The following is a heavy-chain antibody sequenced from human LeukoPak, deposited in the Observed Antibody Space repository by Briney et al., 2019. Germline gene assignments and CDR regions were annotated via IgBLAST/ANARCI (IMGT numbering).Heavy chain of an antibody. CDR3: ARGTRLDGYNPAPADY. D-gene: IGHD5-24*01. CDR2: ISYDGSNK. CDR1: GFTFSNFW. Sequence: GGSLRLSCAASGFTFSNFWMHWVRQAPGKGLEWVAVISYDGSNKYYADSVKGRFTISRDNSKNTLYLQMNSLRAEDTAVYYCARGTRLDGYNPAPADYWGQGTLVTVSS. J-gene: IGHJ4*02. V-gene: IGHV3-30-3*01.